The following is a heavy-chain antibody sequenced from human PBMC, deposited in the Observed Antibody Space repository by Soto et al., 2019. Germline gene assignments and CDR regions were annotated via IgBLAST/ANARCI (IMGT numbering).Heavy chain of an antibody. D-gene: IGHD6-6*01. J-gene: IGHJ5*02. CDR1: GGSISSYY. CDR2: IYYSGST. CDR3: AGGSSSWAHWFDP. V-gene: IGHV4-59*01. Sequence: SQTLSLTCTVSGGSISSYYWSWIRQPPGKGLEWIGYIYYSGSTNYNPSLKSRVTISVDTSKNQFSLKLSSVTAADMAVYYCAGGSSSWAHWFDPWGQGTLVTVSS.